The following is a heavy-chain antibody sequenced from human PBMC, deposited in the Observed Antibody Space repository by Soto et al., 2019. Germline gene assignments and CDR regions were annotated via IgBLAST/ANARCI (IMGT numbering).Heavy chain of an antibody. V-gene: IGHV3-23*01. CDR1: GFSFGTFV. J-gene: IGHJ1*01. Sequence: GGSLRLSCAASGFSFGTFVMTWFRQAPGGGLEWVASITDSGYTASYAETVEGRFTVSRDNSKNKLHLQMNDLRAEDTATYYCAKNGQWLATPPEAWGQGTLVTVSS. D-gene: IGHD6-19*01. CDR2: ITDSGYTA. CDR3: AKNGQWLATPPEA.